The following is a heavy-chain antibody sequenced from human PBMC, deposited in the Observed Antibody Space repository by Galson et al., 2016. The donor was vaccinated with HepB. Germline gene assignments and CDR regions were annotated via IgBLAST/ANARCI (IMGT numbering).Heavy chain of an antibody. J-gene: IGHJ6*02. CDR1: GISVRSTY. CDR3: ARGGTTGVLFGLDV. Sequence: SLRLSCAAPGISVRSTYMTWVRQAPGKGLEWISVIYGGGSTYYADSVKGRFTISRDNSRNTLHLQMNNLRVEDTAIYYCARGGTTGVLFGLDVWGQGTTVTVSS. D-gene: IGHD1/OR15-1a*01. CDR2: IYGGGST. V-gene: IGHV3-66*01.